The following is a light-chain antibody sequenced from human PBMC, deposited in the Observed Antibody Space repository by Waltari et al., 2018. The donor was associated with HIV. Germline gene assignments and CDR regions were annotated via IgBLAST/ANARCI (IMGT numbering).Light chain of an antibody. CDR2: WAS. CDR1: QSVLYSSKNNNY. Sequence: DIVMSQSPEYLAVSLGERATINCRSSQSVLYSSKNNNYLAWFQQKPGQPPKVLIYWASNRVSGVPDLFSGGGSGTDFTLTISSLHAEDVAVYYCQQYYSAPVTFGGGTKVEIK. CDR3: QQYYSAPVT. J-gene: IGKJ4*01. V-gene: IGKV4-1*01.